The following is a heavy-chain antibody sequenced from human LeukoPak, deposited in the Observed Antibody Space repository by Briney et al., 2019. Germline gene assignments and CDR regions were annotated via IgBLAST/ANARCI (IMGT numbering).Heavy chain of an antibody. V-gene: IGHV4-4*02. CDR1: GGSISSSNW. CDR2: IYRSGTT. J-gene: IGHJ4*02. Sequence: PSETLSLTCAVSGGSISSSNWWSWVRPPPGKGLEWIGEIYRSGTTDYNPSLKSRVTISLDRSKNQFSLELISVTAADTAVYYCARDEYPRRIFSYWGQGTLVTVSS. CDR3: ARDEYPRRIFSY. D-gene: IGHD2-15*01.